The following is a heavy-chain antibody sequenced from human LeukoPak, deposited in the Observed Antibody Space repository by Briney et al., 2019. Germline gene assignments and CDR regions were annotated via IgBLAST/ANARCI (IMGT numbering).Heavy chain of an antibody. CDR2: LSGSGGST. CDR3: AKLGSGWDDFDY. J-gene: IGHJ4*02. CDR1: GFTFSSYA. D-gene: IGHD6-19*01. V-gene: IGHV3-23*01. Sequence: GGSLRLSCAASGFTFSSYAMSWVRQAPGKGLEWVSSLSGSGGSTYYADSVKGRFTISRDNSKNTLYLQMNSLRAEDTAVYYCAKLGSGWDDFDYWGQGTLVTVSS.